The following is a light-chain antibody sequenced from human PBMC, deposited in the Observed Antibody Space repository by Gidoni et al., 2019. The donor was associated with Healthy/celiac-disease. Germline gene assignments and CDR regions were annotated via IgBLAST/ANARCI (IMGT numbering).Light chain of an antibody. CDR1: QDISNY. V-gene: IGKV1-33*01. CDR2: DAS. J-gene: IGKJ4*01. CDR3: QQYDNLPLT. Sequence: IQMTQSPSYLSASVRDRVTITCQASQDISNYLNWSQQKPWKAPKLLIYDASNLETGVPSRFSGSGSGTDFTFTISSLQPEDIATYYCQQYDNLPLTFGGGTKVEIK.